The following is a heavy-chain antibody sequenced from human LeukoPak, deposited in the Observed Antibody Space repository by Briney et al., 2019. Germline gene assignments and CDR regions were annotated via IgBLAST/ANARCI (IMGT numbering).Heavy chain of an antibody. J-gene: IGHJ4*02. V-gene: IGHV1-8*01. CDR2: MNPNSGNT. D-gene: IGHD2-2*01. Sequence: ASVKVSCKASGYTFTSYDINWVRQATGQGLEWMGWMNPNSGNTGYAQKFQGRVTMTRNTSISTAYMELSSLRSEDTAVYYCARLLRYCSSTSCYASAKFGYWGQGTLVTVSS. CDR3: ARLLRYCSSTSCYASAKFGY. CDR1: GYTFTSYD.